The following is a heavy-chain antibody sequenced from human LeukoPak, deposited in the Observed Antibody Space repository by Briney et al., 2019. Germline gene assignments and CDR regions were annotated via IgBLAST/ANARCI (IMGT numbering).Heavy chain of an antibody. V-gene: IGHV3-30*03. CDR1: GFTFSTYG. D-gene: IGHD3-22*01. Sequence: GGSLRLSCAASGFTFSTYGMHWVRQAPGKGLEGVAVISYDGSNKYYADSVKGRFTISRDNSKNTLYLQMNSLRAEDTAVYYCARSAYYYDSRGYHNFYHYGMDVWGQGTTVTVSS. CDR2: ISYDGSNK. J-gene: IGHJ6*02. CDR3: ARSAYYYDSRGYHNFYHYGMDV.